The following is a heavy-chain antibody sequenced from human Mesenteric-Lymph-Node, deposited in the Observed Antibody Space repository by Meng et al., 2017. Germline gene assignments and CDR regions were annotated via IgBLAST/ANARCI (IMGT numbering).Heavy chain of an antibody. D-gene: IGHD3-22*01. J-gene: IGHJ1*01. Sequence: GESLKISCAASGFTLSTYWMHWVRQTPEKGLVWVSRINSDGSDISYADSVKGRFTISRDNAKNTLYLQMNSLRAEDTAVYYCARVGYYDSSNYYAYFQHWGQGNRVTGAS. CDR3: ARVGYYDSSNYYAYFQH. CDR2: INSDGSDI. V-gene: IGHV3-74*01. CDR1: GFTLSTYW.